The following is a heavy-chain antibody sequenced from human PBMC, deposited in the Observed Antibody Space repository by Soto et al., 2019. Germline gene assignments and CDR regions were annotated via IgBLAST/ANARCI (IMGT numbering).Heavy chain of an antibody. CDR2: INPNSGDT. Sequence: ASVKVSCKASGYIFTAYSMHWVRQAPGQGLEWLGWINPNSGDTIYAQKFQDRVTMTCDTSVSTAYLELSSLSSDDTALYYCTRDPGQFYYGINWFDPWGQGTLVTVSS. V-gene: IGHV1-2*02. CDR3: TRDPGQFYYGINWFDP. D-gene: IGHD3-10*01. J-gene: IGHJ5*02. CDR1: GYIFTAYS.